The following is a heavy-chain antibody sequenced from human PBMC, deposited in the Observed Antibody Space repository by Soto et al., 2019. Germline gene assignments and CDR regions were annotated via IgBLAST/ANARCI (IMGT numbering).Heavy chain of an antibody. J-gene: IGHJ4*02. CDR1: AFTFRSYT. CDR3: ARDRDSSYFPPPYYFDS. D-gene: IGHD4-4*01. Sequence: GGSLRLSCAASAFTFRSYTMHWVRQAPGKGLEWVATISYDGSKTNYADSVRGRFTISRDNSKSTLFLQMDSLRPEDTAVYSCARDRDSSYFPPPYYFDSWGQGALVTVSS. CDR2: ISYDGSKT. V-gene: IGHV3-30*04.